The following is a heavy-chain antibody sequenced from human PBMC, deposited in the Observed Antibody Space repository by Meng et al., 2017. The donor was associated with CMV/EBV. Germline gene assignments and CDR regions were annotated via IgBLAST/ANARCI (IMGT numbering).Heavy chain of an antibody. CDR1: GFSLSTSRVG. D-gene: IGHD6-19*01. V-gene: IGHV2-5*01. CDR2: IYWNDDK. J-gene: IGHJ6*02. CDR3: AHQDQWLAPSYGMDV. Sequence: SGPTLVKPTQTLTLTCTFSGFSLSTSRVGVGWIRQPPGKALEWLALIYWNDDKRYSPSLKSRLTITKDTSKNQVVLTMTNMDPVDTATYYCAHQDQWLAPSYGMDVWGQGTTVTVSS.